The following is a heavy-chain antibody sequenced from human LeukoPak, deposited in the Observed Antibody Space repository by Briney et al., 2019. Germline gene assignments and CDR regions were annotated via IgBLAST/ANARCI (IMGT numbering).Heavy chain of an antibody. CDR1: GFTFSSYS. Sequence: GGSLRLSCAASGFTFSSYSMNWVRQAPGTGLEWVSYIGSSTSTIYYADSVKGRFTISRDNAKNSLYLQMNSLRAEDTAVYYCARVGGIQLWLNHFDYWGQGTLVTVSS. CDR2: IGSSTSTI. CDR3: ARVGGIQLWLNHFDY. D-gene: IGHD5-18*01. J-gene: IGHJ4*02. V-gene: IGHV3-48*04.